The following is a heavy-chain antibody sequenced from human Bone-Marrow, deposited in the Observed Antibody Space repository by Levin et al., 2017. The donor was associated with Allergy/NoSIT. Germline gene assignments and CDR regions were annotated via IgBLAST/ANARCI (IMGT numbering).Heavy chain of an antibody. CDR2: IKSKRTGGST. J-gene: IGHJ5*02. V-gene: IGHV3-49*03. Sequence: GESLKISCTTSGFPFGDYAMSWFRQAPGEAPEWLGYIKSKRTGGSTKYAESLRGRFTISRDDSMGTAYLQMSSLKVEDTGMSYFSLGGAADAWGQGTQVTVSS. D-gene: IGHD6-25*01. CDR3: SLGGAADA. CDR1: GFPFGDYA.